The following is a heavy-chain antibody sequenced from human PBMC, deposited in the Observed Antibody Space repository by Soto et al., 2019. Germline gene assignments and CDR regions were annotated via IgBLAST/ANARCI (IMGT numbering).Heavy chain of an antibody. CDR1: GGAISSGVSY. J-gene: IGHJ4*02. D-gene: IGHD2-15*01. V-gene: IGHV4-31*03. CDR3: ARHCSGGTCYSYYFDY. CDR2: ISYSGST. Sequence: TLSLTCIVSGGAISSGVSYWSWIRQHPGKGLEWIGYISYSGSTYYNPSLQSRVTISVDTSQNQFSLKLSSVTAADTAVYYCARHCSGGTCYSYYFDYWGQGTLVTVSS.